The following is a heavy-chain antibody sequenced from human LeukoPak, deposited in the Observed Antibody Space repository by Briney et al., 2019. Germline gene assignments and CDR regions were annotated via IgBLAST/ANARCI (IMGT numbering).Heavy chain of an antibody. CDR1: GFTFSSYG. Sequence: GGSLRLSCAASGFTFSSYGMSWVRQAPGKGLEWVSAISGSGGSTYYADSVKGRFTISRDNSKNTLYLQMNSLRAEDTAVYYCANKDYDSSGYYYWGQGTLVTVSS. V-gene: IGHV3-23*01. D-gene: IGHD3-22*01. J-gene: IGHJ4*02. CDR2: ISGSGGST. CDR3: ANKDYDSSGYYY.